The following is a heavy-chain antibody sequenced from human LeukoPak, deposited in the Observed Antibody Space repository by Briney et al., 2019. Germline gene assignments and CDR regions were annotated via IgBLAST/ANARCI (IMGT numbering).Heavy chain of an antibody. CDR2: IYSGGST. V-gene: IGHV3-53*01. CDR3: ARDMLYDSSGYYDGDYYYMDV. Sequence: GGSLRLSWPASGFTVSSNYMSWVRQAPGKGLEWVSVIYSGGSTYYADSVKGRFTISRDNSKNTLYLQMNSLRAEDAAVYYCARDMLYDSSGYYDGDYYYMDVWGKGTTVTVSS. CDR1: GFTVSSNY. J-gene: IGHJ6*03. D-gene: IGHD3-22*01.